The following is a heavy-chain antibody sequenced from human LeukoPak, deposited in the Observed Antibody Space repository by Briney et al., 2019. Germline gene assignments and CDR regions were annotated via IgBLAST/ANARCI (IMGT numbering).Heavy chain of an antibody. V-gene: IGHV4-59*01. Sequence: SETLSLTCIVSGDSISGYHWSWIRQPPEKGLEWIGYIYYSGSTNYNPSLKSRVTISVDTSKNQFSLKLSSVTAADTAVYYCASSDYYDSSGYYDDAFDIWGQGTMVTVSS. J-gene: IGHJ3*02. D-gene: IGHD3-22*01. CDR2: IYYSGST. CDR1: GDSISGYH. CDR3: ASSDYYDSSGYYDDAFDI.